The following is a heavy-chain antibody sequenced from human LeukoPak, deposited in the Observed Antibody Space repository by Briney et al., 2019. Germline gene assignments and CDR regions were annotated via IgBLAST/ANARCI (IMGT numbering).Heavy chain of an antibody. CDR3: AFAREDIVVVPAAHRTYYYYGMDV. Sequence: GGSLRLSCAASGFTFSSYAMSWVRQAPGKGLEWVSAISGSGGSTYYADSVKGRFTISRDNSKNTPYLQMNSLRAEDTAVYYCAFAREDIVVVPAAHRTYYYYGMDVWGQGTTVTVSS. D-gene: IGHD2-2*01. J-gene: IGHJ6*02. CDR2: ISGSGGST. CDR1: GFTFSSYA. V-gene: IGHV3-23*01.